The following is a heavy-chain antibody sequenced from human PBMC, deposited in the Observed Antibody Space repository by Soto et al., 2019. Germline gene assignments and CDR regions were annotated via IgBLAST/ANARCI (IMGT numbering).Heavy chain of an antibody. D-gene: IGHD1-7*01. V-gene: IGHV4-4*02. CDR3: ASLDPGTSVDY. J-gene: IGHJ4*02. CDR2: ISRTGSN. Sequence: QVPLQESGPGLVKSEGTLSLTCAVSGGSFTSNNWWTWVRQPPGQGLEWMGEISRTGSNNYNPSLKSRITKSLDKSENQCSLKVTALTAADTAGYYCASLDPGTSVDYWGQGTLVTVSS. CDR1: GGSFTSNNW.